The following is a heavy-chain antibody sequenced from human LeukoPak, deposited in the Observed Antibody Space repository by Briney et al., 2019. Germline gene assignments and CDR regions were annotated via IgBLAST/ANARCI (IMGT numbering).Heavy chain of an antibody. D-gene: IGHD3-3*01. CDR1: GGSLSSYY. CDR2: IYTSGST. Sequence: SETLSLTCTVSGGSLSSYYWSWIRQPAGKGLEWIGRIYTSGSTNYNPSLKSRVTMSVDTSKNQFSLKLSSVTAADTAVYYCARDRDTYYDFWSGYLRYYYYMDVWGKGTTVTVSS. V-gene: IGHV4-4*07. J-gene: IGHJ6*03. CDR3: ARDRDTYYDFWSGYLRYYYYMDV.